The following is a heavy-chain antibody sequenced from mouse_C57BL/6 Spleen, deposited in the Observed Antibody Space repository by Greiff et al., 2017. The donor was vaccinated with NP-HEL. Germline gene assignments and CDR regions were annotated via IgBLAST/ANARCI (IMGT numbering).Heavy chain of an antibody. CDR1: GYTFTSYW. Sequence: VQLQQPGAELVKPGASVKLSCKASGYTFTSYWMHWVKQRPGQGLEWIGMIHPNSGSTNYNEKFKSKATLTVDKSSSTAYMQLSSLTSEDSAVYYCARSGYYYGSSYLFDYWGQGTTLTVSS. J-gene: IGHJ2*01. CDR3: ARSGYYYGSSYLFDY. CDR2: IHPNSGST. D-gene: IGHD1-1*01. V-gene: IGHV1-64*01.